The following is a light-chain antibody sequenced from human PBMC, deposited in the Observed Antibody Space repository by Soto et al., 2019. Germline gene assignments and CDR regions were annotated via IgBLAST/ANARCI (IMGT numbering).Light chain of an antibody. CDR2: GAS. CDR3: QQYGSSPLT. V-gene: IGKV3-20*01. J-gene: IGKJ1*01. Sequence: EIVLTQSTGTLSLSPGERATLSCRASQSVSSSYLAWYQQKPGQAPRLLIYGASSRATGIPDRFSGSGSGTDFTLTISRLEPEDFAVYYCQQYGSSPLTFVQGTKVEIK. CDR1: QSVSSSY.